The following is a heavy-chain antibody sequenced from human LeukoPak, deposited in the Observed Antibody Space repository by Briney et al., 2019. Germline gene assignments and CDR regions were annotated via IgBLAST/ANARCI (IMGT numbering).Heavy chain of an antibody. CDR3: ARWGYYDSSGSPLGDAFDI. CDR2: IYYSGST. CDR1: GGSISSGDYY. J-gene: IGHJ3*02. Sequence: SETLSLTCTVSGGSISSGDYYWSWIRQPPGKGLEWIGYIYYSGSTYYNPSLKSRVTISVDTSKNQFSLRLTSVTAADTAVYYCARWGYYDSSGSPLGDAFDIWGQGTMVTVSS. V-gene: IGHV4-30-4*02. D-gene: IGHD3-22*01.